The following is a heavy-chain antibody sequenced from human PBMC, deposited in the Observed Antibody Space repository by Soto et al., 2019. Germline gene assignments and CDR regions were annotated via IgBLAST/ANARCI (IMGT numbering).Heavy chain of an antibody. V-gene: IGHV2-5*02. CDR3: ARSSGSFRSFYY. Sequence: QITLKESGPPLVKPTQTLTLTCTLSGFALSTSGVGVGWIRKPPGKALEWLARIYWDDDKRYSPSLKSRLTVTKDTSKSPVAMTMTNMGPVDTATYYCARSSGSFRSFYYWGQGSLVTVSS. J-gene: IGHJ4*02. D-gene: IGHD1-26*01. CDR1: GFALSTSGVG. CDR2: IYWDDDK.